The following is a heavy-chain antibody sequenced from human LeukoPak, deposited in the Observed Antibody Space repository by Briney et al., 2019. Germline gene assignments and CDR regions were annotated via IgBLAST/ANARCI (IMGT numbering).Heavy chain of an antibody. V-gene: IGHV3-7*01. J-gene: IGHJ6*03. CDR1: GFTFSTYW. D-gene: IGHD4-17*01. CDR2: IKQDGGEK. Sequence: GGSLRLSCAASGFTFSTYWMSWVRQAPGKRLEWVANIKQDGGEKYYVDSVKGRFTISRDNAKNSLYLQMNSLRTEDTAVYYCARGYGDPLDYYYYMDVWGNGTTVTVSS. CDR3: ARGYGDPLDYYYYMDV.